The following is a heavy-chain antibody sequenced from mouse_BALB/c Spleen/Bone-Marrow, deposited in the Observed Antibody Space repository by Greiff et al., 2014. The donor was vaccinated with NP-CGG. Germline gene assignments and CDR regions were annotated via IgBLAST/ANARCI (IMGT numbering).Heavy chain of an antibody. Sequence: VHLVESGAELARPGASVKLSCKASGYTFTSYWMQWVKQRPGQGLEWIGAIYPGDGDTRYTQKFKGKATLTADKSSSTAYMQLSSLASEDSAVYYCARGDYDYDDWFAYWGQGTLVTVSA. CDR2: IYPGDGDT. J-gene: IGHJ3*01. CDR3: ARGDYDYDDWFAY. CDR1: GYTFTSYW. D-gene: IGHD2-4*01. V-gene: IGHV1-87*01.